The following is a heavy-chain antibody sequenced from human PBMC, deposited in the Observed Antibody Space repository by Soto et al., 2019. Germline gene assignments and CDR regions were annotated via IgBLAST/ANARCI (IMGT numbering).Heavy chain of an antibody. V-gene: IGHV1-58*02. CDR3: ARYDYNGYYFDY. CDR1: GFTFTSSA. D-gene: IGHD4-4*01. J-gene: IGHJ4*02. Sequence: GASVKVSCKASGFTFTSSAMQWGRQARGQRLEWIGWIVVGSGSTTYAQKFQGRVTMTRDTSTTTVYMELSSLKSEDTAVYYCARYDYNGYYFDYWGQGTLVTVSS. CDR2: IVVGSGST.